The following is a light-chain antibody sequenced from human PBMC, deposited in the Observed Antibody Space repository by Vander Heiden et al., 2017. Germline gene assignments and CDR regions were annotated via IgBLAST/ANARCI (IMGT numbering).Light chain of an antibody. J-gene: IGLJ2*01. CDR3: SSYTGSYNVR. V-gene: IGLV2-8*01. CDR1: SKDVGGSNY. CDR2: EAS. Sequence: QSALTQPPYASGSPGQSVTISCTGTSKDVGGSNYVSWYQHHPGNAPHPRIFEASKRPAGVPDRFSGSKAGNPASLTVPGLQAEDEADYDCSSYTGSYNVRFAGGTKLTVL.